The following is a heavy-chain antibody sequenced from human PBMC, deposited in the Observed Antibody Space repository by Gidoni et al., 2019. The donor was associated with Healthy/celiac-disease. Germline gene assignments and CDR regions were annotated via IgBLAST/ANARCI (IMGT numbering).Heavy chain of an antibody. J-gene: IGHJ4*02. V-gene: IGHV4-34*01. Sequence: QVQLQQWGAGLVKPSETLSPTGAGYGGAFSGYYWSWIRQPPGKGLEWIGEINHSGSTNYNPSLKRRVTISVATSKNQFSLKLSSVTAADSAVYYCARDGVYGGNSLDYWGQGTLVTVSS. CDR2: INHSGST. D-gene: IGHD4-17*01. CDR1: GGAFSGYY. CDR3: ARDGVYGGNSLDY.